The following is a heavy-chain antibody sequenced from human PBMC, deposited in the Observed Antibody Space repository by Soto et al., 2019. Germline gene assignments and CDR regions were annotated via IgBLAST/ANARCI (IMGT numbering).Heavy chain of an antibody. CDR1: GYTFTSYG. V-gene: IGHV1-18*04. Sequence: ASVKVSCKASGYTFTSYGISGVRQAPGQGLEWMGWISAYNGNTNYAQKLQGRVTMTTDTSTSTAYMELRSLRSDDTAVYYCARDRAYYDSSGSRAFFDCWGQRTLVTVSS. CDR2: ISAYNGNT. J-gene: IGHJ4*02. CDR3: ARDRAYYDSSGSRAFFDC. D-gene: IGHD3-22*01.